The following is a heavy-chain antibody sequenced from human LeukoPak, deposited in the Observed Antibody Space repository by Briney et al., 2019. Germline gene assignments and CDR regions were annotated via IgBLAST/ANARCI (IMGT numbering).Heavy chain of an antibody. CDR2: ISYIGST. CDR3: ARDLVTVTKGFDI. D-gene: IGHD4-17*01. J-gene: IGHJ3*02. CDR1: ADSFSSHY. Sequence: SETLSLTCAVSADSFSSHYWTWIRQPPGKGLEWIGYISYIGSTNYNPSLKSRVTISIHTSKNQFSLRLSSVTAADTAVYYCARDLVTVTKGFDIWGQGTMVSGSS. V-gene: IGHV4-59*11.